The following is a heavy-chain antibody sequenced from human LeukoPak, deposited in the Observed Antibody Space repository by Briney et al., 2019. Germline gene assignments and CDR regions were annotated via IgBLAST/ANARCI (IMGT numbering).Heavy chain of an antibody. V-gene: IGHV4-59*12. Sequence: SETLSLTCSVSGAAIGIYYWSWIRQPPGKGLEWIGHIYYGGVTNYNPSLKSRVTISVDTSKNQFPLKLSSVTAADTAVYYCARGTAVAGTWGQGTLVTVSS. D-gene: IGHD6-19*01. CDR1: GAAIGIYY. CDR2: IYYGGVT. CDR3: ARGTAVAGT. J-gene: IGHJ5*02.